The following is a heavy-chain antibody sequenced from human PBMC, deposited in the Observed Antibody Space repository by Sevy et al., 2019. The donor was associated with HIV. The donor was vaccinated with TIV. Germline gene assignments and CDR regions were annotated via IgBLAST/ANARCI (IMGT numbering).Heavy chain of an antibody. CDR2: ISSRSSYT. D-gene: IGHD4-17*01. V-gene: IGHV3-11*06. CDR3: ARNDYGGRGASGNSFDC. Sequence: GGSLGLSCAASGFTFNEYYMSWIRQAPGKGLEWVSYISSRSSYTNYAASVKGRFTTFRDNAQNSLFLQMNSLRAEDTAVYYCARNDYGGRGASGNSFDCWGQGTLVTVSS. CDR1: GFTFNEYY. J-gene: IGHJ4*02.